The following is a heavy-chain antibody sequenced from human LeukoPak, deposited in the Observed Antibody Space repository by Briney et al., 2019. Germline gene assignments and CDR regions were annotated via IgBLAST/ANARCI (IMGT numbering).Heavy chain of an antibody. V-gene: IGHV3-20*04. CDR2: INWNGCAT. CDR3: ARYYYDSSGYYHPFDY. J-gene: IGHJ4*02. Sequence: GGSLRLSCAASGFTFYDYGMTWVRQAPGKGLEWVSGINWNGCATNYADSVQGRFTISRDNAKNSLYLQMNSLRAEDTAFYYCARYYYDSSGYYHPFDYWGQGTLVTVSS. D-gene: IGHD3-22*01. CDR1: GFTFYDYG.